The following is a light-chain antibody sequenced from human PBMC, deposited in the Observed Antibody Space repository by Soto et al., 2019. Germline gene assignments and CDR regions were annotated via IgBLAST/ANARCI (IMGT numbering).Light chain of an antibody. V-gene: IGLV2-11*01. Sequence: QSALTQPRSVSGSPGQSVTISCTGTSSDVGGYNYVSWYQQHPGKAPKLMIYDVSKRPSGVPDRFSGSKSGNTASLSISGLQAEDEADYYCCSFAGSYRVVGPGTKVTVL. CDR2: DVS. CDR1: SSDVGGYNY. CDR3: CSFAGSYRV. J-gene: IGLJ1*01.